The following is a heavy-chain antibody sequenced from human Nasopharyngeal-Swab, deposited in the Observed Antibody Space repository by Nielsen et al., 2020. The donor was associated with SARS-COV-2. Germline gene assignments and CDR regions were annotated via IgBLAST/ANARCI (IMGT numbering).Heavy chain of an antibody. V-gene: IGHV3-30*18. CDR3: AKGSGSGYYWYFDY. J-gene: IGHJ4*02. Sequence: GESLKISFAASGFTFSSYGMHWVRQAPGKGLEWVAVISYDGSNKYYADSVKGRFTISRDNSKNTLYLQMNSLRAEDTAVYYCAKGSGSGYYWYFDYWGQGTLVTVSS. CDR1: GFTFSSYG. D-gene: IGHD3-3*01. CDR2: ISYDGSNK.